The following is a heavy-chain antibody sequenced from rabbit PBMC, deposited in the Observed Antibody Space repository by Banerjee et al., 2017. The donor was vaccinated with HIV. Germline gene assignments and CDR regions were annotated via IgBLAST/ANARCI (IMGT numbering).Heavy chain of an antibody. CDR3: ARDFSAWNL. CDR1: GFSFSSSYY. Sequence: QSLEESGGDLVKPGASLTLTCTASGFSFSSSYYMCWVRQAPGKGLEWIACIDSGSSGTTWYASWVNGRFTISRTSSTTVTLQMTSLTAADTATYFCARDFSAWNLRGPGTLVTVS. V-gene: IGHV1S40*01. D-gene: IGHD4-1*01. J-gene: IGHJ4*01. CDR2: IDSGSSGTT.